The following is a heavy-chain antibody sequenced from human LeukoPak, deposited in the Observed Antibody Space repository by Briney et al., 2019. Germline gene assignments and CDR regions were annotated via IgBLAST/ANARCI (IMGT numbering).Heavy chain of an antibody. J-gene: IGHJ4*02. CDR1: GFTFSSYG. V-gene: IGHV3-30*18. D-gene: IGHD1-26*01. Sequence: PGRSLRLSCAASGFTFSSYGMHWVRQAPGKGLEWVAVISYDGSNKYYADSVKGRFTISRDNPKNTLYLQMNSLRAEDTAVYYCAKDAAGALDYWGQGTLVTVSS. CDR3: AKDAAGALDY. CDR2: ISYDGSNK.